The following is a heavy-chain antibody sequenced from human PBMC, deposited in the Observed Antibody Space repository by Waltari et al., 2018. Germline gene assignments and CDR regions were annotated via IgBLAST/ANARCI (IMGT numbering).Heavy chain of an antibody. D-gene: IGHD2-15*01. J-gene: IGHJ4*02. Sequence: QLQLQESGSGLVKPSQTLSLTCAVSGGSISSGGYSWSWIRQPPGKGLEWIGYIYHSGSTYYNQSLKSRVTISVDRSKSQFSLKLSSVTAADTAVYYCAREDCSGGSCYSDYWGQGTLVTVSS. CDR2: IYHSGST. CDR1: GGSISSGGYS. V-gene: IGHV4-30-2*01. CDR3: AREDCSGGSCYSDY.